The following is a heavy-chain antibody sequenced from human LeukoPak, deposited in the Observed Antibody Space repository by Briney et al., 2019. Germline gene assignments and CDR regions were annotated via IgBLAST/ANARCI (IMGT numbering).Heavy chain of an antibody. J-gene: IGHJ4*02. CDR2: IYSSGST. V-gene: IGHV3-66*01. CDR1: GFTVSSNY. CDR3: ASPGSESSGYYAMTFDY. Sequence: GGSLRLSCAASGFTVSSNYMSWVRQAPGKGLEWVSVIYSSGSTYYADSVKGRFTISRDNSKNTLYLQMNSLRAEDTAVYYCASPGSESSGYYAMTFDYWGQGTLVTVSS. D-gene: IGHD3-22*01.